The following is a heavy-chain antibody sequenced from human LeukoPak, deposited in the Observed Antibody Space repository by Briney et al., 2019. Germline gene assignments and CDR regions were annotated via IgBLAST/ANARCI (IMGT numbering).Heavy chain of an antibody. CDR3: AKGLHSSTSYEVDY. J-gene: IGHJ4*02. CDR2: ISYDGSNK. Sequence: PGRSLRLSCAASGFTFSSYAMHWVRQAPGKGLEWVAVISYDGSNKYYADSVKGRFTISRDNSKNTLYLQRSSLRVEDTAVYYCAKGLHSSTSYEVDYWGQGTLVTVSS. D-gene: IGHD6-13*01. V-gene: IGHV3-30*04. CDR1: GFTFSSYA.